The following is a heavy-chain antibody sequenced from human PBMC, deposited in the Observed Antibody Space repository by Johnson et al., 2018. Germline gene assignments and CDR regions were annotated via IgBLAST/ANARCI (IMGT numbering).Heavy chain of an antibody. D-gene: IGHD3-22*01. CDR3: ERSPYYDNSPTSFDI. V-gene: IGHV3-23*04. Sequence: VQLVQSGGGLVQPGGSLRLSCAASGFTFSSYAMSWVRQAPGKGLEWVSALSGSGISTSYADSVKGRFPISIDNSRNPLYLPMNSLRAEDPAVYYCERSPYYDNSPTSFDIWGQGTMVTVSA. J-gene: IGHJ3*02. CDR1: GFTFSSYA. CDR2: LSGSGIST.